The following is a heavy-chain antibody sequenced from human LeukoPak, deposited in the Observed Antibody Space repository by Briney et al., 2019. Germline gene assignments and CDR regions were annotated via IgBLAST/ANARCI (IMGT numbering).Heavy chain of an antibody. CDR2: IIPILGIA. CDR1: GGTFSSYA. D-gene: IGHD1-26*01. J-gene: IGHJ6*02. V-gene: IGHV1-69*04. CDR3: ASVGSQGYYYGMDV. Sequence: SVKVSCKASGGTFSSYAISWVRQAPGQGLEWMGRIIPILGIANYAQKFQGRVTITADKSTSTAYMELSSLRSEDTAVYYCASVGSQGYYYGMDVWGQGTTVTVSS.